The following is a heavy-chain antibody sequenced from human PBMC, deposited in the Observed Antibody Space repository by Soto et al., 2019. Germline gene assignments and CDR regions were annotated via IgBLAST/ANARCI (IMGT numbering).Heavy chain of an antibody. D-gene: IGHD3-22*01. CDR1: GYTFTSYG. CDR3: AKALPDYYDSSGYFWWFDP. CDR2: ISAYNGNT. Sequence: ASVKVSCKASGYTFTSYGISWVRQAPGQGLEWMGWISAYNGNTNYAQKLQGRVTMTTDTSTSTAYMELRSLRSDDTAVYYCAKALPDYYDSSGYFWWFDPWGQRTLVTVSS. J-gene: IGHJ5*02. V-gene: IGHV1-18*04.